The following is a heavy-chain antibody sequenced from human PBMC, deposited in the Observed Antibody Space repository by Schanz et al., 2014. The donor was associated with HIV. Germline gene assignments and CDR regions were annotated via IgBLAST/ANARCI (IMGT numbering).Heavy chain of an antibody. CDR2: INSGGRT. CDR1: GFTFSSYA. CDR3: AKDMGSGSYETFDI. J-gene: IGHJ3*02. D-gene: IGHD1-26*01. Sequence: EVQLLESGGGLVQPGGSLRLSCAASGFTFSSYAMSWVRQAPGKGLEWVSAINSGGRTYYADSVKGRFTISRDNAKKSLYLQMNSLRAEDTALYYCAKDMGSGSYETFDIWGQGTMVTVSS. V-gene: IGHV3-23*01.